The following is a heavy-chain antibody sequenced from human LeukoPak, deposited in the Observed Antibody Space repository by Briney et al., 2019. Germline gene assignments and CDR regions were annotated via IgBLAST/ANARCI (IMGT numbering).Heavy chain of an antibody. CDR3: ARLLVGASYYYYYYMDV. Sequence: SETLSLTCAVYGGSFSGYYWSWIRQPPGKGLEWIGEINHSGSTNYNPSLKSRVTISVDTSKNQFSLKLSSVTAADTAVYYCARLLVGASYYYYYYMDVWGKGTTVTISS. V-gene: IGHV4-34*01. J-gene: IGHJ6*03. CDR1: GGSFSGYY. D-gene: IGHD1-26*01. CDR2: INHSGST.